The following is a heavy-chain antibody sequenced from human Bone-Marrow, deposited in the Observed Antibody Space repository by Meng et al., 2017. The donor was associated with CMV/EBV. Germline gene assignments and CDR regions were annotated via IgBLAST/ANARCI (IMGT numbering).Heavy chain of an antibody. Sequence: SETLSLTCTVSGGSVSSGSYYWNWIRQPPGKELEWIGFVSYSGGNKYNPSLKSRVTMSIDTSKNQLSLTLTTVTAADTAMYYCASGIYCAGGKCYSMDFWGQGTLVTVSS. CDR3: ASGIYCAGGKCYSMDF. V-gene: IGHV4-61*01. D-gene: IGHD2-15*01. CDR2: VSYSGGN. J-gene: IGHJ4*02. CDR1: GGSVSSGSYY.